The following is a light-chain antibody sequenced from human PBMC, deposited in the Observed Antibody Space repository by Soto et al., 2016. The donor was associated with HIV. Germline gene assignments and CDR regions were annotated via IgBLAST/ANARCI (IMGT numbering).Light chain of an antibody. Sequence: DIQMTQSPSSVSASVGDRVTITCRASQAINSRLAWYQQNPGKAPEVLITATYTLQDGVPSRFSGSASGGTGTDFTLTIDSLQPEDFATYYCQQTYSFPFTFGPGTKVNV. CDR3: QQTYSFPFT. V-gene: IGKV1-12*01. CDR1: QAINSR. J-gene: IGKJ3*01. CDR2: ATY.